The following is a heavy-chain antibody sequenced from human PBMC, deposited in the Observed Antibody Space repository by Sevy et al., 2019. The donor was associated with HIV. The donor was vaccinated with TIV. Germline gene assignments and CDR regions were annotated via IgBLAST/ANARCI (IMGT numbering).Heavy chain of an antibody. Sequence: GSLRLSCAASGFTFTTYWMSWVRQAPGKGLEWVATMKQDGSGKEYVDSVKGRFTISRDNAKNSLYLQMNSLRGEDTAVYYCVREGVGGYSYSHDSWGQGTLVTVSS. CDR1: GFTFTTYW. CDR2: MKQDGSGK. D-gene: IGHD5-18*01. CDR3: VREGVGGYSYSHDS. J-gene: IGHJ4*02. V-gene: IGHV3-7*01.